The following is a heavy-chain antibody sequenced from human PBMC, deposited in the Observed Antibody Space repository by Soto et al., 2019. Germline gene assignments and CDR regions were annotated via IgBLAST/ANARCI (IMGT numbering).Heavy chain of an antibody. CDR3: ARDIPPRGSGWYYYHYGMDV. J-gene: IGHJ6*02. Sequence: GGSLRLSCAASGFTFSSYGMHWVRQAPGKGLEWVAVIWYDGSNKYYADSVKGRFTISRDNSKNTLYLQMNSLRAEDTAVYYCARDIPPRGSGWYYYHYGMDVWGQGTTVTVSS. D-gene: IGHD6-19*01. CDR1: GFTFSSYG. V-gene: IGHV3-33*01. CDR2: IWYDGSNK.